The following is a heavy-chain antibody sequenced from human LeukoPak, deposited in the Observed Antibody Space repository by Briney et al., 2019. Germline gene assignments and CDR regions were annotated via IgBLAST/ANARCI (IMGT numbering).Heavy chain of an antibody. Sequence: PGGSLRLSCAASGFTFSSYAMHWVRQAPGKGLEWVAVISYDGTNKNYADSVKGRFTISRDNSKNTLYLQMNSLRTEDTAVYYWARDIVGGAYDIWGQGTMVTVSS. D-gene: IGHD2-15*01. CDR1: GFTFSSYA. CDR3: ARDIVGGAYDI. V-gene: IGHV3-30-3*01. CDR2: ISYDGTNK. J-gene: IGHJ3*02.